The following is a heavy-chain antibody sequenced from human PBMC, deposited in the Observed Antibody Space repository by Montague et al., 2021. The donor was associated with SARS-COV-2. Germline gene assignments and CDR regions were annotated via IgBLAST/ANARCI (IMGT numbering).Heavy chain of an antibody. CDR1: GVTFSSNS. D-gene: IGHD3-16*02. Sequence: SLRLSCAASGVTFSSNSMSWLRQAPGKGLEWVSSVSSSSTYIYYADSVKGRFTISRDNVKNSLYLQMNSLRVEDTAVYFCARDRHTTRLGELSPLDYWGQGTLVTVSS. J-gene: IGHJ4*02. CDR3: ARDRHTTRLGELSPLDY. CDR2: VSSSSTYI. V-gene: IGHV3-21*01.